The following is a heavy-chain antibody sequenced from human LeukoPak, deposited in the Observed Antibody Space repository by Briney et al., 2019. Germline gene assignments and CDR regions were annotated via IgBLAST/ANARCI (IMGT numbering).Heavy chain of an antibody. D-gene: IGHD2-2*01. J-gene: IGHJ5*02. CDR3: ARVVYCSSTSCYFSWFDP. V-gene: IGHV1-18*01. CDR2: ISAYNGNT. CDR1: GYTFTSYG. Sequence: ASVKVSCKASGYTFTSYGISWVRQAPGQGLEWMGWISAYNGNTNYAQKLQGRVTMTTDTSTSTAYMELRSLRSDDTAVYYYARVVYCSSTSCYFSWFDPWGQGTLVTVSS.